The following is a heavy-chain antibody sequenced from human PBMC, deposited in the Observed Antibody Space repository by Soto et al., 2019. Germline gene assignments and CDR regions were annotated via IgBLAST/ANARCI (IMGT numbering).Heavy chain of an antibody. D-gene: IGHD2-2*01. Sequence: SETLSLTCAVYGGSFSGYYWSWIRQPPGKGLEWIGEINHSGSTNCNPSLKSRVTISVDTSKNQFSLKLSSVTAADTAVYYCARGMVVVPAVVYYYYYYMDVWGKGTTVTVSS. V-gene: IGHV4-34*01. CDR3: ARGMVVVPAVVYYYYYYMDV. CDR2: INHSGST. J-gene: IGHJ6*03. CDR1: GGSFSGYY.